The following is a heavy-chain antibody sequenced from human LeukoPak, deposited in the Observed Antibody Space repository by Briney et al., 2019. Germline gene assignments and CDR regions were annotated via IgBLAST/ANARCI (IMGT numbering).Heavy chain of an antibody. CDR3: ARTYCSGSTCHLERYGVDI. J-gene: IGHJ3*02. Sequence: GGSLRLSCAASGFTFSSYSMNWVRQAPGKGLEWVSSISSSSSYIYYADSVKGRFTISRDNAKNTLYLQMNTLRADDTAVYYCARTYCSGSTCHLERYGVDIWGQGTMVTVSS. D-gene: IGHD2-15*01. CDR1: GFTFSSYS. CDR2: ISSSSSYI. V-gene: IGHV3-21*01.